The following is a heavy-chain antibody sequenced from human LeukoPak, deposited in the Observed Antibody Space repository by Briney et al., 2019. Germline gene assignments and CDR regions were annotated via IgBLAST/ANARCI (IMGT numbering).Heavy chain of an antibody. V-gene: IGHV3-30*03. CDR2: ISYDGSNK. CDR1: GFTFSSYW. D-gene: IGHD6-6*01. Sequence: GGSLRLSCAASGFTFSSYWMSWVRQAPGKGLEWVAVISYDGSNKYYADSVKGRFTISGDNSKNTLYLQMNSLRAEDTAVYYCARHSSSGGHFDYWGQGTLVTVSS. CDR3: ARHSSSGGHFDY. J-gene: IGHJ4*02.